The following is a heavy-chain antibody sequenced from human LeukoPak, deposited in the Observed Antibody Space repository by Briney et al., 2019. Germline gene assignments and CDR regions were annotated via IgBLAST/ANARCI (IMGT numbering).Heavy chain of an antibody. CDR2: IKQDGSEE. J-gene: IGHJ4*02. CDR1: GFTFSSYW. V-gene: IGHV3-7*01. Sequence: PGGSLRLSCAASGFTFSSYWMTWVRQAPGKGLEWVANIKQDGSEEYYVDSVKGRFTISRDNPKNTLYLQMNSLRAEDTAVYYCAKGGYMVTGTGLDYWGQGTLVTVSS. CDR3: AKGGYMVTGTGLDY. D-gene: IGHD5-18*01.